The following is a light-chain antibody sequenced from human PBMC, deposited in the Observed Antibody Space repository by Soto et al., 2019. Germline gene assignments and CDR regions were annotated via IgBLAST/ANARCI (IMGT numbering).Light chain of an antibody. CDR1: SSNIGAGYH. CDR2: GDS. CDR3: QSSDSRLSGSDV. Sequence: SVLTQPPSVSGAPGQRVTISCTGSSSNIGAGYHVHWYQQLPGAAPKLLIFGDSSRPSGVPDRFSGSKSGTSASLAITGLQADDEADYYCQSSDSRLSGSDVFGTGTKVTV. J-gene: IGLJ1*01. V-gene: IGLV1-40*01.